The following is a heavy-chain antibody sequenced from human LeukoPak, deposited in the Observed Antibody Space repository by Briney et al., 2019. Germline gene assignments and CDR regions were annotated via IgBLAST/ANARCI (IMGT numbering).Heavy chain of an antibody. V-gene: IGHV1-2*02. D-gene: IGHD2-2*01. J-gene: IGHJ4*02. CDR1: GYTFTDYY. CDR3: ARANFLYCSSTTCLFDY. CDR2: XXPNSGDT. Sequence: GASVKVSCKASGYTFTDYYLHWVRQAPGQGFEWXXXXXPNSGDTNYAQKLQGRVTMTRDTSISTAHMEMSRLRSDDTAVYYCARANFLYCSSTTCLFDYWGQGTLVTVSS.